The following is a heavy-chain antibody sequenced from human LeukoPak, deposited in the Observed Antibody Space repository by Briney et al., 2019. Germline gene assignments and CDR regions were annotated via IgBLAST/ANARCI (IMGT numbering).Heavy chain of an antibody. V-gene: IGHV4-59*11. D-gene: IGHD3-22*01. J-gene: IGHJ4*02. CDR2: IYYSGTT. CDR3: ARVGGYYDSSGYYYSHDY. Sequence: PSETLSLTCTVSGGSISSHYWSWIRQPPGKGLEWIGYIYYSGTTNYNPSLKSRVTISVDTSKNQFSLKLSSVTAADTAVYYCARVGGYYDSSGYYYSHDYWGQGTLVTVSS. CDR1: GGSISSHY.